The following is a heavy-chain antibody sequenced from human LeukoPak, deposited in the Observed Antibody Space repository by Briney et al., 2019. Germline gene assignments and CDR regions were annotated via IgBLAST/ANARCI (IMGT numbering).Heavy chain of an antibody. V-gene: IGHV3-33*01. D-gene: IGHD2-21*02. CDR1: GFTFSSYG. Sequence: GRSLRLSCAASGFTFSSYGMHWVRQAPGKGLEWVAVIWYDGSNKYYAVSVKGRFTISRDNSKNTLYLQMNSLRAEDTAVYYCAAHGVVVTDAFDIWGQGTMVTVSS. CDR2: IWYDGSNK. J-gene: IGHJ3*02. CDR3: AAHGVVVTDAFDI.